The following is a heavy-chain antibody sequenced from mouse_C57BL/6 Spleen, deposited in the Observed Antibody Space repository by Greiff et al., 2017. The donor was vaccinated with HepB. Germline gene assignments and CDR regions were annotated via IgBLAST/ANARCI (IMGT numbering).Heavy chain of an antibody. J-gene: IGHJ2*01. CDR2: IDPSDSET. Sequence: QVQLQQPGAELVRPGSSVKLSCKASGYTFTSYWMHWVKQRPIQGLEWIGNIDPSDSETHYNQKFKDKATLTVDKASSTAYMQLSSLTSEDSAVSYCARALYDSYFDYWGQGTTLTVSS. CDR1: GYTFTSYW. V-gene: IGHV1-52*01. D-gene: IGHD2-3*01. CDR3: ARALYDSYFDY.